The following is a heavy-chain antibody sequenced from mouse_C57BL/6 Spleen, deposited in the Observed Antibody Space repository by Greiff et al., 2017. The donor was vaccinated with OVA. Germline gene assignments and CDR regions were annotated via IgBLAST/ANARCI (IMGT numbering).Heavy chain of an antibody. V-gene: IGHV1-26*01. Sequence: EVQLQQSGPELVKPGASVKLSCKASGYTFTDYYMNWVKQSHGKSLEWIGDINPNNGGTSYNQKFKGKATLTVDKSSSTVYMELRSLTSEDSAVXYCARTFYDSNNYDAMDYWGQGTSVTVSS. CDR2: INPNNGGT. CDR1: GYTFTDYY. J-gene: IGHJ4*01. CDR3: ARTFYDSNNYDAMDY. D-gene: IGHD2-5*01.